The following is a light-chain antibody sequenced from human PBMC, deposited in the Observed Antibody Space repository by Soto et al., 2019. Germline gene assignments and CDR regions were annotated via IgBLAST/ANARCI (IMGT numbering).Light chain of an antibody. J-gene: IGKJ1*01. V-gene: IGKV3-15*01. CDR1: QSINNN. CDR2: GAS. CDR3: QQYNDWPPET. Sequence: EIVMTQSPVTLAESPGERATLSCRASQSINNNLAWYQQKPGQAPRLLIYGASTRATGISARFSGGGSGTEFTLTITSLRSEDSALYFCQQYNDWPPETFGQGTKVEIK.